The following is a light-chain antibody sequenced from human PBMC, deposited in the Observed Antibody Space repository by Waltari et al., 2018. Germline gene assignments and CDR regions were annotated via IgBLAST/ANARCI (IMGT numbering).Light chain of an antibody. J-gene: IGKJ3*01. CDR2: DAS. Sequence: EIVLTQSPATLSLSPGERATLSCRASQSVSSYLAWYQQKPGQAPRLLIYDASNIATGIPARFRGRWSGTDFTLTISSLDPEDFAVYYCQQRSNWPPVFTFGPGTKVDIK. V-gene: IGKV3-11*01. CDR1: QSVSSY. CDR3: QQRSNWPPVFT.